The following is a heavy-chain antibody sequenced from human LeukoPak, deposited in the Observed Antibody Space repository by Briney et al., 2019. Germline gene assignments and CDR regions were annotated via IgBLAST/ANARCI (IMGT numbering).Heavy chain of an antibody. CDR3: ARGGVRGVQYYYYYYYMDV. J-gene: IGHJ6*03. V-gene: IGHV3-11*01. D-gene: IGHD3-10*01. CDR1: GFTFSDYY. CDR2: ISSSGSTI. Sequence: PGGSLRLSCAASGFTFSDYYMSWIRQAPGKGLEWVSYISSSGSTIYYADSVKGRFTISRDNAKNSLYPQMNSLRAEDTAVYYRARGGVRGVQYYYYYYYMDVWGKGTTVTISS.